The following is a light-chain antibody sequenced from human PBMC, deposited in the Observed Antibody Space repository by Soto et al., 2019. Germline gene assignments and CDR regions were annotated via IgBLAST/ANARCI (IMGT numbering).Light chain of an antibody. CDR3: SSYAVSNNFDVI. Sequence: QSALTQPPSASGSPGQSVTISSTGTSRDAGGYNYVSCYQPHPGKAPKLMIYQVNKRPSGVPDRFSGSKSGNKASLTVSGLLAEDEADYYCSSYAVSNNFDVIFGGGTKVTVL. V-gene: IGLV2-8*01. CDR2: QVN. CDR1: SRDAGGYNY. J-gene: IGLJ2*01.